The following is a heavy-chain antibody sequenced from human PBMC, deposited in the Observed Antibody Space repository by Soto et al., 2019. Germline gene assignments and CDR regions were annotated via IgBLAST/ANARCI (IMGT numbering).Heavy chain of an antibody. CDR1: GYTLTELS. CDR3: ARDPYYDILTGYQIGYYYMDV. Sequence: GASVKVSCKVSGYTLTELSMHWVRQAPGKGLEWMGGFDLEDGETIYAQKFQGRFTISGDNSKNTLYLQMGSLRAEDMAVYYCARDPYYDILTGYQIGYYYMDVWGKGTTVTVSS. D-gene: IGHD3-9*01. J-gene: IGHJ6*03. CDR2: FDLEDGET. V-gene: IGHV1-24*01.